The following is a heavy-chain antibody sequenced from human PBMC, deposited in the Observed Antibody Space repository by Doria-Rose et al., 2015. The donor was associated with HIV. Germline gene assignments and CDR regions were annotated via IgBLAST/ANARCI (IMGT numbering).Heavy chain of an antibody. V-gene: IGHV2-26*01. CDR1: GVSLSSPGMG. J-gene: IGHJ4*02. CDR2: IFSDDES. CDR3: ARIKSSRWYHKYYFDF. D-gene: IGHD6-13*01. Sequence: QITLKESGPVLVKPTETLTLTCTVSGVSLSSPGMGVSWIRQPPGKALEWLANIFSDDESSYKTSLQSRLTISRGTSKSQVALTMTDMDPVDTATYYCARIKSSRWYHKYYFDFWGQGTLVIVSA.